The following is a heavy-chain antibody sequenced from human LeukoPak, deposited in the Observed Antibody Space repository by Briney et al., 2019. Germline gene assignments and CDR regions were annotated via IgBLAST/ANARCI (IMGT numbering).Heavy chain of an antibody. D-gene: IGHD3-22*01. CDR1: GGSISSSSYY. CDR3: ARVILTYYYDSAGGDAFDI. V-gene: IGHV4-39*07. J-gene: IGHJ3*02. CDR2: IYYSGST. Sequence: PSETLSLTCTVSGGSISSSSYYWGWIRQPPGKGLEWIGSIYYSGSTYYNPSLKSRVTISVDTSKNQFSLKLSSVTAADTAVYYCARVILTYYYDSAGGDAFDIWGQGTMVTVSS.